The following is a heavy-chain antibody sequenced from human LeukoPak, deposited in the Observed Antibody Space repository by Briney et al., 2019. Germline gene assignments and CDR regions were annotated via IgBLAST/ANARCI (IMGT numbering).Heavy chain of an antibody. J-gene: IGHJ5*01. CDR1: GGSISSYY. V-gene: IGHV4-4*07. CDR2: IYTTGST. CDR3: ARDRTGNNWFDP. D-gene: IGHD1-1*01. Sequence: PSETLSLTCTVSGGSISSYYWSWIRQPAGKGLEWIGRIYTTGSTNYNPSLKSRVTMSSDTSKNQLSLKLTSVTAADTAVYYCARDRTGNNWFDPWGQGTLVTVSS.